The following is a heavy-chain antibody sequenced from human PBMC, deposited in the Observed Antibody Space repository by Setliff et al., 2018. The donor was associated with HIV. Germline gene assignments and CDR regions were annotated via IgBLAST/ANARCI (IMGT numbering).Heavy chain of an antibody. CDR1: GYSLTKYA. Sequence: ASVKVSCKASGYSLTKYALHWVRQAPGQRLEWMGWINANKGNTKYSQKFQGRVTITWDTSASAAYMELSSLRSEDTAVYYCVIGSAARPFDYWGQGTLVTVSS. J-gene: IGHJ4*02. CDR3: VIGSAARPFDY. V-gene: IGHV1-3*01. CDR2: INANKGNT. D-gene: IGHD6-6*01.